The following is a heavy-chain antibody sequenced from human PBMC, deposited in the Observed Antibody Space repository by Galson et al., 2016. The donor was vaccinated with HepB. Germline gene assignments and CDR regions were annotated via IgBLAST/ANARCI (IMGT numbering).Heavy chain of an antibody. CDR3: GKHGGFDY. J-gene: IGHJ4*02. D-gene: IGHD3-16*01. CDR1: GFSFSTSG. CDR2: ITRNGDAT. Sequence: SLRLSCAASGFSFSTSGMSWVRQAPGRGLEWVSGITRNGDATHYADFVKGRFTISRDNSKNTLYLYMNNLSAGDTAVYYCGKHGGFDYWGRGALVTVSS. V-gene: IGHV3-23*01.